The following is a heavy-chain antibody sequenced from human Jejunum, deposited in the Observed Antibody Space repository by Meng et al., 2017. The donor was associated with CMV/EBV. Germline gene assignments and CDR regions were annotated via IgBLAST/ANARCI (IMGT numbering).Heavy chain of an antibody. CDR1: LRTYE. CDR2: INSSGETI. D-gene: IGHD3-3*01. Sequence: LRTYEMNWVRQAPGKGLEWISSINSSGETIYYADSVKGQFTIYRDNAKNSLYLQMNTLRAEDTAVYYCARRDYDFWGGYWGQGTLVTVSS. V-gene: IGHV3-48*03. CDR3: ARRDYDFWGGY. J-gene: IGHJ4*02.